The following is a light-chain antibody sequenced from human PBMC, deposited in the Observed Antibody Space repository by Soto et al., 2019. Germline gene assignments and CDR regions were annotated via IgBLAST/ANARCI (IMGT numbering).Light chain of an antibody. CDR2: DAS. CDR3: QQYNDWPPIT. J-gene: IGKJ5*01. CDR1: QSVKSN. V-gene: IGKV3D-15*01. Sequence: ETVMTQFPDTLSVSPGERATVSCRASQSVKSNLAWYQQKPGQAPRLLIHDASTRATGIPGRFSGSGYGTEFTLTINSLQSADSAVYYCQQYNDWPPITFGQGTRLVIK.